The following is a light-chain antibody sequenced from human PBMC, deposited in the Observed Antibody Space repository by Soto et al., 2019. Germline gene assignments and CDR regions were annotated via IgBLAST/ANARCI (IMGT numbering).Light chain of an antibody. J-gene: IGKJ1*01. CDR3: QQYGSSPPEKT. V-gene: IGKV3-20*01. CDR2: GAS. Sequence: EIVLTQSPGTLSLSPGERATLACRASHTVSSNYLAWYLQKPGQAPRLLIYGASSRATGIPERFSGSGSGTDFTLTISRLETEDFAVYYCQQYGSSPPEKTFGQGTRVEIK. CDR1: HTVSSNY.